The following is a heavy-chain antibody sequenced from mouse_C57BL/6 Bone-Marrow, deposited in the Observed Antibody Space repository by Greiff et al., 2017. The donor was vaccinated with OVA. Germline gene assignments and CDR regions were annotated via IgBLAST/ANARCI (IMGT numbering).Heavy chain of an antibody. CDR1: GYTFTDYY. Sequence: VQLKQSGPELVKPGASVKISCKASGYTFTDYYMNWVKQSHGKSLEWIGDINPNNGGTSYNQKFKGKATLTVDKSSSTAYMELRSLTSEDSAVYYCARGGLRRVSLYWYFDVWGTGTTVTVSS. V-gene: IGHV1-26*01. CDR2: INPNNGGT. CDR3: ARGGLRRVSLYWYFDV. D-gene: IGHD2-4*01. J-gene: IGHJ1*03.